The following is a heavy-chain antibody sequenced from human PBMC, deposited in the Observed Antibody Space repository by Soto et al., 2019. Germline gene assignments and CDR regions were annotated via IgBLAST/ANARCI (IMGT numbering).Heavy chain of an antibody. V-gene: IGHV3-53*04. J-gene: IGHJ5*02. CDR2: IYSSGST. CDR1: GFTVSSNY. D-gene: IGHD2-15*01. Sequence: EVQLVESGGGLVQPGGSLRLSCAASGFTVSSNYMSWVRQAPAKGLEWVSVIYSSGSTYYADSVKGRFTISRHNSKNTLYLQMNSLRAEDTAVYYCARDRCSGGSCYSGRHWFDPWGQGTLVTVSS. CDR3: ARDRCSGGSCYSGRHWFDP.